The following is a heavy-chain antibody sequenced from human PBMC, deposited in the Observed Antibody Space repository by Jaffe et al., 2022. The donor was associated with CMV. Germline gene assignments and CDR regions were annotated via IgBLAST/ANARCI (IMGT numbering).Heavy chain of an antibody. J-gene: IGHJ3*02. CDR1: GFTFSSYA. CDR2: ISGSGGST. D-gene: IGHD3-22*01. V-gene: IGHV3-23*04. CDR3: AKDSHYYDSSGYYSGDAFDI. Sequence: EVQLVESGGGLVQPGGSLRLSCAASGFTFSSYAMSWVRQAPGKGLEWVSAISGSGGSTYYADSVKGRFTISRDNSKNTLYLQMNSLRAEDTAVYYCAKDSHYYDSSGYYSGDAFDIWGQGTMVTVSS.